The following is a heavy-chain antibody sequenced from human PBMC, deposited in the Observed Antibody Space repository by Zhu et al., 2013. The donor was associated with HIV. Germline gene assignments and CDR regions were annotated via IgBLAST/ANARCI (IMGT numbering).Heavy chain of an antibody. CDR1: GYTFTDYF. CDR3: TGGSRFDY. D-gene: IGHD3-10*01. CDR2: INPKSGDS. J-gene: IGHJ4*02. Sequence: QVQLVQSGAEVKKPGASLKVSCKASGYTFTDYFLHWVRQAPGQGLEWMGWINPKSGDSNYAQSFQGRVTMTRDTSINTAYMELSRLTSYDTAAYYCTGGSRFDYWGQGTLVTVSS. V-gene: IGHV1-2*02.